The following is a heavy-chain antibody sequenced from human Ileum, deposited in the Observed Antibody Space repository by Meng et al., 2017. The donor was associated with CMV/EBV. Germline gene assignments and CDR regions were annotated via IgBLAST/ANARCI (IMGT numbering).Heavy chain of an antibody. CDR2: IVPFLGVG. J-gene: IGHJ5*02. V-gene: IGHV1-69*10. D-gene: IGHD1-26*01. Sequence: TFINYAIIWVRQAPGQGLEWMGEIVPFLGVGNYAQRFQGRVTITADLSTNTVHMELSSLRSEDTAVYYCARGVRGRYGGSSQGDWFDPWGQGTLVTVSS. CDR1: TFINYA. CDR3: ARGVRGRYGGSSQGDWFDP.